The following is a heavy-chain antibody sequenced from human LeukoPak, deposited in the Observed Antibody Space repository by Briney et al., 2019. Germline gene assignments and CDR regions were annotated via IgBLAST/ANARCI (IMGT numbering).Heavy chain of an antibody. Sequence: SETLSLTCTVSGGSISSSSYYWGWIRQPPVKGLEWIGSIYYSGSTYYNPSLKSRVTISVDTSKNQFCLKLSSVTAADTAVYYCARLRLYGSGSYYLDYWGQGTQVTVSS. CDR1: GGSISSSSYY. J-gene: IGHJ4*02. CDR2: IYYSGST. CDR3: ARLRLYGSGSYYLDY. V-gene: IGHV4-39*01. D-gene: IGHD3-10*01.